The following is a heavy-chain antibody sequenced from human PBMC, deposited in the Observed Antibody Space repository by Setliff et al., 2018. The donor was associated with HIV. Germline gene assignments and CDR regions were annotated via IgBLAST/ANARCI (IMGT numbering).Heavy chain of an antibody. D-gene: IGHD3-3*01. Sequence: ASVKVSCKASGYTFTNYEINWVRQATGQGLEWMGWMSPKSGNTGYAQKFQGRVTMTRNTSISTVYMELSSLRSEDTAVYYCARSRPQISIFGLVQDYWGQGTLVTVS. CDR1: GYTFTNYE. V-gene: IGHV1-8*02. CDR2: MSPKSGNT. CDR3: ARSRPQISIFGLVQDY. J-gene: IGHJ4*02.